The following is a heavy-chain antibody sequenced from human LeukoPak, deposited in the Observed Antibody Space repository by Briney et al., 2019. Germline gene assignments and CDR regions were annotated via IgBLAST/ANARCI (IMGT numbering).Heavy chain of an antibody. J-gene: IGHJ4*02. CDR1: GYTFTGYY. D-gene: IGHD3-3*01. CDR3: ARDGRAYYDFWSGYSHFDY. CDR2: INPNSGGT. V-gene: IGHV1-2*02. Sequence: ASVKVSCKASGYTFTGYYMHWVRQAPGQGLEWMGWINPNSGGTNYAQKFQGRVTMTRDTSISTAYMELRSLRSDDTAMYYCARDGRAYYDFWSGYSHFDYWGQGTLVTVSS.